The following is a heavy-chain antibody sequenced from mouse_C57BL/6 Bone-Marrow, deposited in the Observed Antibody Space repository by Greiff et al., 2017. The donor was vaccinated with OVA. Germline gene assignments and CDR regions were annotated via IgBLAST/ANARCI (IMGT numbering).Heavy chain of an antibody. J-gene: IGHJ2*01. CDR3: ARGIYDGSSYYFDY. CDR1: GYTFTSYN. V-gene: IGHV1-12*01. Sequence: SGAELVRPGASVKMSCKASGYTFTSYNMYWVKQTPRQGLEWIGAIYPGNGDTSYKHKFKGKVTLSVDKSYSTAYMHISRLTSEDSAVYFCARGIYDGSSYYFDYWRQGTTLPVSS. CDR2: IYPGNGDT. D-gene: IGHD1-1*01.